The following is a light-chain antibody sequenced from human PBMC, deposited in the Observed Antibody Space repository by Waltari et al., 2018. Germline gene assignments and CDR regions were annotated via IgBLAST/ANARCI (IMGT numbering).Light chain of an antibody. Sequence: DIQMTQSPSSLSASVGDKVTITCRTSQSISNFLNWYQQKSGEAPKLLIYRASNLRSGVPSRFTGSGSGTDFTLTISGLQPEDCASYFCQQSYSSPYTFGQGTKLDIK. CDR2: RAS. CDR1: QSISNF. V-gene: IGKV1-39*01. J-gene: IGKJ2*01. CDR3: QQSYSSPYT.